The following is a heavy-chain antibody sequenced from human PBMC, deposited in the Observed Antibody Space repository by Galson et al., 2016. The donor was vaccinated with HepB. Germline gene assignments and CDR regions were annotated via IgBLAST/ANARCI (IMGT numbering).Heavy chain of an antibody. J-gene: IGHJ4*02. Sequence: SLRLSCAASGFTFSSYGMRWVRQAPGKGLEWVAAISYDGSLKYYADSVEGRFTISRDNSKNTLYLQMNSLRAEDTAVYYCAKPNPAGPSSYFDCWGQGTLVTVSS. CDR2: ISYDGSLK. CDR1: GFTFSSYG. V-gene: IGHV3-30*18. CDR3: AKPNPAGPSSYFDC. D-gene: IGHD1-14*01.